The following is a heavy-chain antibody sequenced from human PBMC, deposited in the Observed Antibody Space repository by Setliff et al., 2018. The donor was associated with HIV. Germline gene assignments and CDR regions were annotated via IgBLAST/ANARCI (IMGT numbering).Heavy chain of an antibody. V-gene: IGHV1-46*01. CDR2: INPSSGST. CDR3: ARDPAPSSSASYFQH. J-gene: IGHJ1*01. CDR1: GYAFTSYY. D-gene: IGHD6-6*01. Sequence: ASVKVSCKASGYAFTSYYMHWVRQAPGQGLEWMGIINPSSGSTTYAQKFQGRVTMTRDASTSTVYMELSSLRSEDTAVYYCARDPAPSSSASYFQHWGQGTPVTVSS.